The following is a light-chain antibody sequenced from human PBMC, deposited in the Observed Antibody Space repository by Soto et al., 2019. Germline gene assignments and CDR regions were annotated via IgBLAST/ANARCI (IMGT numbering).Light chain of an antibody. J-gene: IGKJ1*01. CDR2: DAS. CDR3: QQYIQWPPGT. V-gene: IGKV3-11*01. CDR1: QSVSSY. Sequence: EIVLTQSPATLSLSPGERATLSCRASQSVSSYLAWYQQKPGQAPRLLIYDASNRATGIPARFSGSGSGTDFTLTISSLQSEDFAIYYCQQYIQWPPGTFGQGTTVEI.